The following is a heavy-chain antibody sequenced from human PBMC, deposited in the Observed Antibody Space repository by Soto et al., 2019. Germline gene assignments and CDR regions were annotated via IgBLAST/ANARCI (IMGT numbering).Heavy chain of an antibody. D-gene: IGHD3-22*01. J-gene: IGHJ4*02. CDR1: GGSISSSNYY. V-gene: IGHV4-39*01. Sequence: SETLSLTCSVSGGSISSSNYYWGSIRQPPGEGLEWIGSIYFDGSTFYNPSLKSRVTISVDTSKTQFSLKLTSVTAADTAVYYCARGTYVGRSGYYLDYWGQGSLVTVS. CDR3: ARGTYVGRSGYYLDY. CDR2: IYFDGST.